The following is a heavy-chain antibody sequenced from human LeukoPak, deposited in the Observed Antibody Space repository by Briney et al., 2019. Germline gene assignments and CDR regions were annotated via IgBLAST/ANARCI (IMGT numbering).Heavy chain of an antibody. CDR3: ARDRILWAYNWFDP. V-gene: IGHV3-11*01. J-gene: IGHJ5*02. CDR2: ISSSGSTI. D-gene: IGHD2-21*01. Sequence: GGSLRLSCAASGFTFSDYYMSWIRQAPGKGLEWVSYISSSGSTIYYADSVKGRFTISRGNAKNSLYLQMNSLRAEDTAVYYCARDRILWAYNWFDPWGQGTLVTVSS. CDR1: GFTFSDYY.